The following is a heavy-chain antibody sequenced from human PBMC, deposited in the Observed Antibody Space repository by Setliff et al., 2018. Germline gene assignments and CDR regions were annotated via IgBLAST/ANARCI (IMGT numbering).Heavy chain of an antibody. CDR1: GGSINSGVYY. V-gene: IGHV4-39*01. CDR3: ARTGTYRYFDY. J-gene: IGHJ4*02. Sequence: PSETLSLTCTVSGGSINSGVYYWGWVRQPPGKGLEWIGRIYHGGDTYYNASLKSRLTISVDTSKNQFSLKLRSVTAADTAVYYCARTGTYRYFDYWGQGARVTVS. CDR2: IYHGGDT. D-gene: IGHD1-1*01.